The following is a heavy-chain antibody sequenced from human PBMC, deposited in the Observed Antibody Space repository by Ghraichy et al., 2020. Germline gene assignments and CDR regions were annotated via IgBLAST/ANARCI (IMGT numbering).Heavy chain of an antibody. CDR2: IWYDGSTE. Sequence: GGSLRLSCAASGFTYRNHGMHWVRQAPGKGLEWVAVIWYDGSTEYYADSVKGRFTISRDNSKNTLYLQMNSLTAEDTAVYYCARDRNSRYLDVWGRGTLVIVSS. CDR1: GFTYRNHG. D-gene: IGHD6-13*01. CDR3: ARDRNSRYLDV. V-gene: IGHV3-33*01. J-gene: IGHJ2*01.